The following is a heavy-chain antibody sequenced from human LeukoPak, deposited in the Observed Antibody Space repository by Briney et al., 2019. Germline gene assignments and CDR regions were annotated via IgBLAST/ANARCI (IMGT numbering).Heavy chain of an antibody. Sequence: PGGSLRLSCAASGFTFSSCEMNWVRQAPGKGLEWVSYISSSGSTIYYADSVKGRFTISRDNAKNSLYLQMNSLRAEDTAVYYCARQLGEIEYYYYYMDVWGKGTTVTVSS. V-gene: IGHV3-48*03. J-gene: IGHJ6*03. D-gene: IGHD1-1*01. CDR3: ARQLGEIEYYYYYMDV. CDR1: GFTFSSCE. CDR2: ISSSGSTI.